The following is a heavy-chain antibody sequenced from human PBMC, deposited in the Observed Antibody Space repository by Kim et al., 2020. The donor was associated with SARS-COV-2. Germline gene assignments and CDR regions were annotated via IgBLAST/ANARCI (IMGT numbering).Heavy chain of an antibody. CDR1: GFTFSSYA. V-gene: IGHV3-30-3*01. Sequence: GGSLRLSCAASGFTFSSYAMHWVRQAPGKGLEWVAVISYDGSNKYYADSVKGRFTISRDNSKNTLYLQMNSLRAEDTAVYYCARDLYGSGSPTPDYWGQG. CDR2: ISYDGSNK. D-gene: IGHD3-10*01. CDR3: ARDLYGSGSPTPDY. J-gene: IGHJ4*02.